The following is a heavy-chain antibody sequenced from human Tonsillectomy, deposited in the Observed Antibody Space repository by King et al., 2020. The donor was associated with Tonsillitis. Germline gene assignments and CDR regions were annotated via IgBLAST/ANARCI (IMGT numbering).Heavy chain of an antibody. V-gene: IGHV3-30*14. D-gene: IGHD4-23*01. J-gene: IGHJ4*02. Sequence: VQLVESGGGVVQPGRSLRLSCVASGFTFSRNAMHWVRQAPGKGLEWVEVTSYDGTYTYYGDSVKGRFTVSRDNSRSTLYLQLNSLRTEDTAVYYCARGLDGGNSGIDHWGQGTLVTVSS. CDR3: ARGLDGGNSGIDH. CDR1: GFTFSRNA. CDR2: TSYDGTYT.